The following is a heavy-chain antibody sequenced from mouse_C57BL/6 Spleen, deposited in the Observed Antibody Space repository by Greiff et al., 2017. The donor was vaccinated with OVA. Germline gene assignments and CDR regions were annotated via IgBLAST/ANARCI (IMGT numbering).Heavy chain of an antibody. CDR3: ASSDDYDNYYSIDY. V-gene: IGHV1-81*01. J-gene: IGHJ4*01. Sequence: VQLQQPGAELVKPGASVKLSCKASGYTFTSYGINWVKQRTGQGLEWIGEIYPSSSDTYYNEKFKGKATLTADKSSSTAYMELRSLTSEDSAVYFCASSDDYDNYYSIDYWGQGTSVTVSS. D-gene: IGHD2-4*01. CDR1: GYTFTSYG. CDR2: IYPSSSDT.